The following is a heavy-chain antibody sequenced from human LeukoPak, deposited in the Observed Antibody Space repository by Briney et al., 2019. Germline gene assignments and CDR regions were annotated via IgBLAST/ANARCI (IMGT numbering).Heavy chain of an antibody. CDR1: GFTFSSYW. CDR2: INQDGSEK. V-gene: IGHV3-7*01. D-gene: IGHD3-16*02. Sequence: GGSLTLSCAASGFTFSSYWMSWVRQAPGKGLEWVANINQDGSEKYYVDSAKGRFTISRDNAKNSLYLQMNSLRAEDTAVYYCARSYYDYVWGSYRTDYWGQGTLVTVSS. J-gene: IGHJ4*02. CDR3: ARSYYDYVWGSYRTDY.